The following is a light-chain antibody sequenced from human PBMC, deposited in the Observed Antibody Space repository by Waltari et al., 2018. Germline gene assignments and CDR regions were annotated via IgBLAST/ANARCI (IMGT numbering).Light chain of an antibody. Sequence: QSALTQTATVSGSPGQSITISCTGTTSDGGKYNLVSWYQQHPGKAPTLIIYDVNKRPSGVSNRFSGSKSGNTASLTISGLQAADEAYYYCCSYAGSAISVFGGGTKVTVL. V-gene: IGLV2-23*02. CDR1: TSDGGKYNL. J-gene: IGLJ3*02. CDR3: CSYAGSAISV. CDR2: DVN.